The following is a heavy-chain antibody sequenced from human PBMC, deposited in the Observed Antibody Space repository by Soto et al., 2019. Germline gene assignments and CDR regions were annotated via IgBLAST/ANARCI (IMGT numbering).Heavy chain of an antibody. V-gene: IGHV3-30*18. CDR3: AKEREVFGLRYYFDY. D-gene: IGHD3-3*01. J-gene: IGHJ4*02. Sequence: HPGGSLRLSCAASGFTFSSYGMHWVRQAPGKGLEWVAVISYDGSNKYYADSVKGRFTISRDNSKNTLYLQMNSLRAEDTAVYYCAKEREVFGLRYYFDYWGQGTLVTVSS. CDR1: GFTFSSYG. CDR2: ISYDGSNK.